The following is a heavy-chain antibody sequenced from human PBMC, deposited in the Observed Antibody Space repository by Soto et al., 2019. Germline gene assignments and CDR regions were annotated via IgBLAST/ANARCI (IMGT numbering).Heavy chain of an antibody. CDR3: ARGPGGPDGPGDY. CDR2: INAGNGNT. CDR1: GYTFTSYA. Sequence: QVQLVQSGAEVKKPGASVKVSCKASGYTFTSYAMHWVRQAPGQRLEWMGWINAGNGNTKYSQKLRGRVTXTXDXXASTAYMELSSLRSEDTAVYYCARGPGGPDGPGDYWGQGTLVTVSS. V-gene: IGHV1-3*01. J-gene: IGHJ4*02. D-gene: IGHD2-15*01.